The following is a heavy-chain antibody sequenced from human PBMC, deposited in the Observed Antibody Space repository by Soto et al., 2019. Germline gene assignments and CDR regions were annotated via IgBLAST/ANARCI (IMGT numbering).Heavy chain of an antibody. D-gene: IGHD6-19*01. Sequence: PGGSLRLSCAVPGFNFSDYSMKWVRQAPGKGLEWISFICYNSSNKYYADSVKGRFTISRDNSKNTLYLQMNSLRAEDTAVYYCARAPRAVAAPFDYWGQGTLVTVSS. CDR2: ICYNSSNK. V-gene: IGHV3-33*08. CDR1: GFNFSDYS. J-gene: IGHJ4*02. CDR3: ARAPRAVAAPFDY.